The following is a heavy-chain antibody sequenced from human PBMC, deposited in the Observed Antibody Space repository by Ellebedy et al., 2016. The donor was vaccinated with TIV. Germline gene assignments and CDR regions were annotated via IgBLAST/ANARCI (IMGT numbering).Heavy chain of an antibody. CDR1: GFSFSTYS. CDR2: LNQDGSEI. J-gene: IGHJ4*02. D-gene: IGHD2-2*02. CDR3: AREYPHQDY. V-gene: IGHV3-7*03. Sequence: GGSLRLXXAASGFSFSTYSMNWVRQAPGKGLEWVANLNQDGSEIYLVDSVKGRFTISRDNAKNSLHLQMNGLSPEDAAVYYCAREYPHQDYWGQGTLVTVSS.